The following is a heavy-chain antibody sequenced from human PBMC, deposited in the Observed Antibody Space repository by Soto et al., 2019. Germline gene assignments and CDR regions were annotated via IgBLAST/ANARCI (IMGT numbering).Heavy chain of an antibody. CDR2: IDPSGGVT. D-gene: IGHD1-26*01. CDR1: GYTFTKSH. J-gene: IGHJ4*02. Sequence: QLQLIQFGAEVKQPGASVKVSFRASGYTFTKSHLHWLRQAPGKGVEWKGMIDPSGGVTMDAQRFQGRITMTSDRSTSSVYMELRGQSSEDTSVYYCARDVIGDDNYETISYSFDHLRPGTLVTVSS. CDR3: ARDVIGDDNYETISYSFDH. V-gene: IGHV1-46*01.